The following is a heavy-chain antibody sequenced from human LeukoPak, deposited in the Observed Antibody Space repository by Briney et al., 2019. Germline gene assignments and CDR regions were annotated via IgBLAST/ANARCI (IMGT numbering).Heavy chain of an antibody. D-gene: IGHD4-17*01. J-gene: IGHJ6*03. CDR3: ARRSTVTAYDFYYMDV. V-gene: IGHV3-7*01. CDR2: IKEDGSEK. CDR1: EFIFSGYW. Sequence: GGSLRLSCEASEFIFSGYWMTWVRQAPGKGMEWVANIKEDGSEKYYVDSVKGRFIISRNNANKSLYLQMNSLRAEDTAVYYCARRSTVTAYDFYYMDVWGKGTTVIVSS.